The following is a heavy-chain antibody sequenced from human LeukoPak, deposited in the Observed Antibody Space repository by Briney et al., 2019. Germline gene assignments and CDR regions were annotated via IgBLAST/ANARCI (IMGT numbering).Heavy chain of an antibody. V-gene: IGHV1-24*01. D-gene: IGHD6-13*01. J-gene: IGHJ4*02. Sequence: ASVKVSCKISGYTLTELSMHWVRQAPGKGLEWMGGFDPEDGETIYAQKFQGRVTMTVDTSTDTAYMELSSLRSEDTAVYYCATEIAASGEPANFDYWGQGTLVTVSS. CDR3: ATEIAASGEPANFDY. CDR1: GYTLTELS. CDR2: FDPEDGET.